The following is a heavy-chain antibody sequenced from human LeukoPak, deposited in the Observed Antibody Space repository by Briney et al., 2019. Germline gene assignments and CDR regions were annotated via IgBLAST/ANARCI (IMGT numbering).Heavy chain of an antibody. CDR3: ARVGGADSSGYPLGY. V-gene: IGHV4-34*01. J-gene: IGHJ4*02. D-gene: IGHD3-22*01. CDR2: INHSGST. CDR1: DGSFSGYY. Sequence: SETLSLTCAVYDGSFSGYYWSWIRQPSGKGLEWIGEINHSGSTNYNPSLKSRVTISVDTSKNQFSLKLSSVTAADTAVYYCARVGGADSSGYPLGYWGQGTLVTVSS.